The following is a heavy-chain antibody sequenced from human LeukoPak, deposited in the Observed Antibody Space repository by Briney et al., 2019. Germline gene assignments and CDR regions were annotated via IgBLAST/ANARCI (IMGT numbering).Heavy chain of an antibody. D-gene: IGHD3-9*01. V-gene: IGHV1-8*01. CDR2: MNPNSGNT. CDR1: GYTFTSYD. Sequence: ASVKVFCKASGYTFTSYDINWVRQATGQGLEWMGWMNPNSGNTGYAQKFQGRVTMTRNTSISTAYMELSSLRSEDTAVYYCAIPTYHYDILTGYGMDVWGQGTTVTVSS. J-gene: IGHJ6*02. CDR3: AIPTYHYDILTGYGMDV.